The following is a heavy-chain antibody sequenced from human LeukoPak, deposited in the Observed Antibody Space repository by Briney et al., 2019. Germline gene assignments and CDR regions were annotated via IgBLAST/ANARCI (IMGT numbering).Heavy chain of an antibody. J-gene: IGHJ4*02. V-gene: IGHV4-39*07. CDR2: INHSGST. CDR3: ARKIAARSHFDY. CDR1: GGSISSGGYY. D-gene: IGHD6-6*01. Sequence: PSETLSLTCTVSGGSISSGGYYWSWIRQPPGKGLEWIGEINHSGSTNYNPSLKSRVTISVDTSKNQFSLKLSSVTAADTAVYYCARKIAARSHFDYWGQGTLVTVSS.